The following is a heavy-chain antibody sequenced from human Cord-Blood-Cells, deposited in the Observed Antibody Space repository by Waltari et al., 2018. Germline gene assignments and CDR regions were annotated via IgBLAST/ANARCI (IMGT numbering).Heavy chain of an antibody. J-gene: IGHJ2*01. CDR1: GFTFISYG. Sequence: QVQLVESGGGVVQPGRSLRLPCAASGFTFISYGMHWDRQAPGMGLEWVAVISYDGSNKYYPDSVRGRFTISRVNSKNTLYLHMNSLRAEDTAVYYCAKCGKFDLWGRGTLVTDSS. V-gene: IGHV3-30*18. D-gene: IGHD1-26*01. CDR2: ISYDGSNK. CDR3: AKCGKFDL.